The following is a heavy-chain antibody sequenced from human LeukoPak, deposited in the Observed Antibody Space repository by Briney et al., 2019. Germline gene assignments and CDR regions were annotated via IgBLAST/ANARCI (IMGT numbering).Heavy chain of an antibody. V-gene: IGHV4-34*01. D-gene: IGHD2-15*01. J-gene: IGHJ2*01. CDR1: GGSFSGYY. Sequence: SETLSLTCAVYGGSFSGYYWTWIRRPPGKGLERVGQINHSGDTNYNPSLKSRATMSVDTSTNQFSLKLTSLTAADTAVYYCARGRDCSGGSCFSWYFDLWGRGTLVTVSS. CDR3: ARGRDCSGGSCFSWYFDL. CDR2: INHSGDT.